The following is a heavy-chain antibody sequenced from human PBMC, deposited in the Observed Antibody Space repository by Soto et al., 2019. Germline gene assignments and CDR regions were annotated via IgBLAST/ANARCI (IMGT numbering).Heavy chain of an antibody. Sequence: EVQLVESGGGLVKPGGSLRLSCAASGSTFSSYSMNWVRQAPGKGLEWVSSISSSSSYIYYADSVKGRFTISRDNAKNSLYLQMNSLRAEDTAVYYCARDRRSGWYGYGMDVWGQGTTVTVSS. CDR3: ARDRRSGWYGYGMDV. J-gene: IGHJ6*02. CDR1: GSTFSSYS. V-gene: IGHV3-21*01. D-gene: IGHD6-19*01. CDR2: ISSSSSYI.